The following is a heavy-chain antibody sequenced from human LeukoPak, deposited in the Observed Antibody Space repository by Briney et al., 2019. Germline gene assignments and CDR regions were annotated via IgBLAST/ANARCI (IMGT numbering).Heavy chain of an antibody. CDR2: ISYDGSNK. CDR3: ARSWKTKQQLAHEDY. V-gene: IGHV3-30-3*01. Sequence: PGGSLRLSCAASGFTFSSYAMHWVRQAPGKGLEWVAVISYDGSNKYYADSVKGRFTISRDNSKNTLYLQMNSLRAEDTAVYHCARSWKTKQQLAHEDYWGQGTLVTVSS. D-gene: IGHD6-13*01. CDR1: GFTFSSYA. J-gene: IGHJ4*02.